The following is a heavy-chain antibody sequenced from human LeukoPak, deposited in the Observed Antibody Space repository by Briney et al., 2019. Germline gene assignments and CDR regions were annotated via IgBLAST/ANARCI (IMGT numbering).Heavy chain of an antibody. CDR2: ISWNSDNI. D-gene: IGHD3-10*01. V-gene: IGHV3-9*01. Sequence: GGSLRLSCAASGFTFYDYAMHWVRQAPGKGREWVSDISWNSDNIGYADSVKGRFTISRDNAKNSLCLQMNSLRAEDTALYYCAKEAVVRGVISNWFDPWGQGTLVTVSS. J-gene: IGHJ5*02. CDR1: GFTFYDYA. CDR3: AKEAVVRGVISNWFDP.